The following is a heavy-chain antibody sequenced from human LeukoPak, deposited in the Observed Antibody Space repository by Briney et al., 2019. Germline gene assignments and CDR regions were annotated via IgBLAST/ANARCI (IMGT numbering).Heavy chain of an antibody. CDR1: GLNFDDSV. J-gene: IGHJ4*02. V-gene: IGHV3-43*02. Sequence: GGSLRLSCVASGLNFDDSVMHWVRQAPGKGLEWVSLISADGGSTFSADSVKGRFSISRDNSKNSLYLQMNSLRSEDTAMYYCAKESGKFDYWGQGTLVAVSS. CDR2: ISADGGST. CDR3: AKESGKFDY.